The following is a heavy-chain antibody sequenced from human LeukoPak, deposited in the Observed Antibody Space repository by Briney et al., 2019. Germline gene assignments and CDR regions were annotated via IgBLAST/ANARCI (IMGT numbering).Heavy chain of an antibody. CDR1: GGSFSGYY. J-gene: IGHJ3*02. CDR3: ARDRVEMATMRAFDI. CDR2: IYYSGST. D-gene: IGHD5-24*01. Sequence: SETLSLTCAVYGGSFSGYYWSWIRQPPGKGLEWIGYIYYSGSTNYNPSLKSRVTISVDTSKNQFSLKLSSVTAADTAVYYCARDRVEMATMRAFDIWGQGTMVTVSS. V-gene: IGHV4-59*01.